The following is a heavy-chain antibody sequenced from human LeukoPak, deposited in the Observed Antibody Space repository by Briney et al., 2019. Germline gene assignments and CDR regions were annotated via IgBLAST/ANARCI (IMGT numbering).Heavy chain of an antibody. D-gene: IGHD3-22*01. CDR2: IHYSGST. CDR1: GGSISSSSYH. CDR3: ARGLDSYDSSGQFVY. V-gene: IGHV4-39*01. J-gene: IGHJ4*02. Sequence: TSETLSLTCTVSGGSISSSSYHWGWIRQPPGKGLEWIGSIHYSGSTYFNPSLKSRVTIFVDTSKNQFSLKLSSVTAADTAVYYCARGLDSYDSSGQFVYWGQGTLVTVSS.